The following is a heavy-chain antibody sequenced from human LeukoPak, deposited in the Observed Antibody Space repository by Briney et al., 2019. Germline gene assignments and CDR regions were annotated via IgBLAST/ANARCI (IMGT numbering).Heavy chain of an antibody. CDR1: GFTYDDYA. V-gene: IGHV3-9*03. D-gene: IGHD6-19*01. CDR3: AKGHSSSPWSIFDY. CDR2: ISWNSGNI. J-gene: IGHJ4*02. Sequence: GRSLRFSCAGSGFTYDDYAMHWVRQAPGKGLEWVSSISWNSGNIAYADSVKGRFTISRDNAKNSLYLQMNSLRPDDMALYYCAKGHSSSPWSIFDYWGQGTLVTVSS.